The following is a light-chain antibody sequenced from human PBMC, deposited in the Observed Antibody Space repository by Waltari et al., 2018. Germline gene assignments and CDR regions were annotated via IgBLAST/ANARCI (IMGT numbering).Light chain of an antibody. CDR3: QSADSSGTYVV. J-gene: IGLJ2*01. CDR1: ALPKPA. CDR2: SDT. Sequence: SYELTQPPSVSVSPGQTARITCPADALPKPAPYWYQQRPGQAPVLVIYSDTERPSGPPERFSGSTSGTTVTLTISGVQAEDEADYYCQSADSSGTYVVFGGGTKLTVL. V-gene: IGLV3-25*03.